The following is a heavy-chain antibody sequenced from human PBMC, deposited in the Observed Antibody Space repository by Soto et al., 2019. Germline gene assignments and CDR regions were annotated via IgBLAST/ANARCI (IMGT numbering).Heavy chain of an antibody. CDR3: ARLVVPAATNWFDP. CDR1: GYIFSSYW. J-gene: IGHJ5*02. Sequence: VESLKISCKGSGYIFSSYWISWFRQMPVKGLEWMGRIDPSDSYTNYSPSFQGHVTISADKSISTAYLQWSSLKASDTAMYYCARLVVPAATNWFDPWGQGTRVTV. CDR2: IDPSDSYT. V-gene: IGHV5-10-1*01. D-gene: IGHD2-2*01.